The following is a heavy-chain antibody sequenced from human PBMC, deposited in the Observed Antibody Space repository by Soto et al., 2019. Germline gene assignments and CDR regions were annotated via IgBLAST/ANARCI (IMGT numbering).Heavy chain of an antibody. D-gene: IGHD3-9*01. CDR1: GGSISSYY. Sequence: PSETLSLTCTVSGGSISSYYWSWIRQPPGKGLEWIGYIYYSGSTNYNPSLKSRVTISVDTSKNQFSLKLSSVTAADTAVYYCARCPYDILTGSNWFDPWGQGTLVTVSS. CDR2: IYYSGST. CDR3: ARCPYDILTGSNWFDP. V-gene: IGHV4-59*01. J-gene: IGHJ5*02.